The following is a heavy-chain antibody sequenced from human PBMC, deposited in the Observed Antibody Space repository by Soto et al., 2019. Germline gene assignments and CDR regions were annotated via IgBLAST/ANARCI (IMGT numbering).Heavy chain of an antibody. CDR1: GYTFTSYY. CDR3: ATYCSGGTCPPGPGN. D-gene: IGHD2-15*01. CDR2: INPGGCST. V-gene: IGHV1-46*03. Sequence: QVQLVQSGAEVKKPGASVKGSCKASGYTFTSYYMHWVRQAPGQGLEWMGIINPGGCSTSYAQKFQGRVTMTRDTSTSTIYMEVSSLRSEDTAVYYCATYCSGGTCPPGPGNWGQGTMVTVSS. J-gene: IGHJ3*01.